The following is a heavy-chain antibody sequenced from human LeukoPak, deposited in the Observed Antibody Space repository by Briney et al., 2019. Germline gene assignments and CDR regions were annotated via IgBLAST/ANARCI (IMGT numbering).Heavy chain of an antibody. CDR1: GGSISSYY. V-gene: IGHV4-59*08. Sequence: KPSETVSLTCTVSGGSISSYYWSWIRQPPGKGLEWIGYIYYSGSTNYNPSLKSRVTISVDTSKNQFSLKLSSVTAADTAVYYCARLLRVKTVGPDLYYFDYWGQGTLVTVSS. CDR2: IYYSGST. J-gene: IGHJ4*02. D-gene: IGHD1-14*01. CDR3: ARLLRVKTVGPDLYYFDY.